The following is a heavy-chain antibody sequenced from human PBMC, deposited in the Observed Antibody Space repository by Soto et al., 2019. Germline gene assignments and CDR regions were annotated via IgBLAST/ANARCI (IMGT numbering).Heavy chain of an antibody. CDR1: GFTFSSYG. D-gene: IGHD6-13*01. Sequence: GGSLRLSCAASGFTFSSYGMHWVRQAPGKGLEWVAVISYDGSKKYYADSVKGRFTISRDNSKNTLYLQMNSLRAEDTAVYYSAKRLYNSSWYWSMDVWGQGTTVTVYS. CDR3: AKRLYNSSWYWSMDV. V-gene: IGHV3-30*18. J-gene: IGHJ6*02. CDR2: ISYDGSKK.